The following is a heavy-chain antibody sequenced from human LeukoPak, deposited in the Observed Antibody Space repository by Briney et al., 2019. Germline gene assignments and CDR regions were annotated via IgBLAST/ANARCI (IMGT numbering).Heavy chain of an antibody. CDR1: GFTLSSYG. V-gene: IGHV3-30*02. Sequence: GGSLRLSCAASGFTLSSYGMHWVRQAPGKGLEWVAFIRYDGSNKYYADSVKGRFTISRDNSKNTLYLQMNSLRAEDTAVYYCEVGPSAYWGQGTLVTVSS. CDR2: IRYDGSNK. J-gene: IGHJ4*02. CDR3: EVGPSAY. D-gene: IGHD3-16*01.